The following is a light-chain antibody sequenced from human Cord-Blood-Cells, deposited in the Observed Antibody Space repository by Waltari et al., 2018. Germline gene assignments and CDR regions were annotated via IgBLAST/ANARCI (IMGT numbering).Light chain of an antibody. CDR3: CSYAGSYTFV. Sequence: QSALTQPRSVSGSPGQSVTISCIGTSSDVGGYNYVSWYQQHPGKAPKLMIYDVSKRPSGVPDRFSGSKSGNTASLTISGLQAEDEADYFCCSYAGSYTFVFGTGTNVTVL. CDR1: SSDVGGYNY. J-gene: IGLJ1*01. V-gene: IGLV2-11*01. CDR2: DVS.